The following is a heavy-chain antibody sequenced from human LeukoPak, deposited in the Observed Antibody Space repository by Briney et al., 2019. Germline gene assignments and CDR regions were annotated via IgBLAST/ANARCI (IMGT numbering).Heavy chain of an antibody. Sequence: SETLSLTCTVSGDSISDYYWSWLRQPAGKGLEWIGRFYTSGSTNYNPSLKSRVTMSVDTSKNQFSLRLSSVAAADTAVYYCARERDYSNAYVMDVWGQGTTVTVSS. D-gene: IGHD4-11*01. J-gene: IGHJ6*02. CDR1: GDSISDYY. CDR3: ARERDYSNAYVMDV. V-gene: IGHV4-4*07. CDR2: FYTSGST.